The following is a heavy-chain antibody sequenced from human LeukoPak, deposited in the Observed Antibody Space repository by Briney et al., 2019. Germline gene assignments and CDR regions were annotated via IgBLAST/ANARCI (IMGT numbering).Heavy chain of an antibody. D-gene: IGHD6-13*01. CDR3: ARDIRYSSSWRFDY. Sequence: GRSLRLSCAASGFNFSSYAMHWVRQAPGKGLEWVAVISFDGSNKYYADSVKGRFTISRDNSKNTLYLQVNSLRAEDTAVYYCARDIRYSSSWRFDYWGQGTLVTVSS. V-gene: IGHV3-30-3*01. CDR1: GFNFSSYA. CDR2: ISFDGSNK. J-gene: IGHJ4*02.